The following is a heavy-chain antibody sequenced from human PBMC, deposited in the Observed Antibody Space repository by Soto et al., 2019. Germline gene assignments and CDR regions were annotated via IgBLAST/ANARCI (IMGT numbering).Heavy chain of an antibody. V-gene: IGHV4-39*01. D-gene: IGHD3-10*01. CDR3: ATDGAYYGSGSYYFDY. J-gene: IGHJ4*02. Sequence: QLQLQESGPGLVKPSETLSLTCTVSGGSISRSSYFWGWIRQPPGKGLEWIGSIYYSGSTYYNPSLKSRVSISVDTSKKQFSLKLSSVTAADTAVYYCATDGAYYGSGSYYFDYWGQGTLVTVSS. CDR2: IYYSGST. CDR1: GGSISRSSYF.